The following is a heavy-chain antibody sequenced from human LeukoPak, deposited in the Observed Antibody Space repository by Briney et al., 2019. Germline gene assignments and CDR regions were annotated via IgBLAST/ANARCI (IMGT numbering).Heavy chain of an antibody. CDR2: ISSSGSTI. Sequence: KPGGSLRLSCAASGFTFSDYYMSWIRQAPGKGLEWVSYISSSGSTIYYADSVKGRFTISRDNAKNSLYLQMNSLRAEDAAVYYCARDRPPYYDSTVGGVAFDIWGQGTMVTVSS. CDR1: GFTFSDYY. D-gene: IGHD3-22*01. J-gene: IGHJ3*02. CDR3: ARDRPPYYDSTVGGVAFDI. V-gene: IGHV3-11*04.